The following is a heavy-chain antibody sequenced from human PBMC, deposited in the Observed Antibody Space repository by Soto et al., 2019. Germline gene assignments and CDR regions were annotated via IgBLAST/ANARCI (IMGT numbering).Heavy chain of an antibody. J-gene: IGHJ5*01. CDR3: TRDYYRSGSHTFDS. D-gene: IGHD3-10*01. CDR2: INGDGSST. Sequence: EVQLVESGGGLVQPGGSLRLSCSASGFTFSVYWMHWVRQAPGMGLVWVSRINGDGSSTIYSESVKGRFTISRDNAKNTVYLQMNSLRAEDTAMYFCTRDYYRSGSHTFDSWGQGTLITVSS. V-gene: IGHV3-74*01. CDR1: GFTFSVYW.